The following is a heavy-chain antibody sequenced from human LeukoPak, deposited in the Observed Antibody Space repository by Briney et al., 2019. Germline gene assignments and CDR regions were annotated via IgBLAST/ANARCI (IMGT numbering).Heavy chain of an antibody. CDR1: GFTFSNYA. CDR3: AKVRSRDYSNYLPRPFDY. D-gene: IGHD4-11*01. J-gene: IGHJ4*02. V-gene: IGHV3-9*03. CDR2: ISWNSGSI. Sequence: PGGSLRLSCAASGFTFSNYAMSWVRQAPGKGLEWVSGISWNSGSIGYADSVKGRFTISRDNAKNSLYLQMNSLRAEDMALYYCAKVRSRDYSNYLPRPFDYWGQGTLVTVSS.